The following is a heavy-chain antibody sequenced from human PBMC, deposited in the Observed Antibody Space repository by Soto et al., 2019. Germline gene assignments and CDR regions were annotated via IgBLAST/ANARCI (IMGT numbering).Heavy chain of an antibody. V-gene: IGHV1-69*13. J-gene: IGHJ3*02. D-gene: IGHD2-21*02. CDR2: IIPIFGTA. Sequence: ASVKVSCKASGGTFSSYAISWVRQAPGQGLEWMGGIIPIFGTANYAQKFQGRVTITADESTSTAYMELSSLRSEDTAVYYCARDPATVVTPYDAFDIWGQGTMVTVSS. CDR1: GGTFSSYA. CDR3: ARDPATVVTPYDAFDI.